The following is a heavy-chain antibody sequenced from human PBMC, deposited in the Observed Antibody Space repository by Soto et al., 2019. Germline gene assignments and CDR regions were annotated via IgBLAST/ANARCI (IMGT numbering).Heavy chain of an antibody. Sequence: TGGSLRLSCAASGFTFSSHAMSWVRQAPGKGLEWVSAISGSGGSTYYADSVKGRFTISRDNSKNTLYLQMNSLRAEDTAVYYCAHAIFMIVVVLPSDTNAFDIWGQGTMVTVSS. J-gene: IGHJ3*02. D-gene: IGHD3-22*01. V-gene: IGHV3-23*01. CDR3: AHAIFMIVVVLPSDTNAFDI. CDR1: GFTFSSHA. CDR2: ISGSGGST.